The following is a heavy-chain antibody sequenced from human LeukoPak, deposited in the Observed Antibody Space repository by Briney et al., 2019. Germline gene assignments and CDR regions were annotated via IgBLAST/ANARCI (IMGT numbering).Heavy chain of an antibody. CDR1: GFTFSSYA. V-gene: IGHV3-23*01. CDR3: ARLEYYYGYFDY. J-gene: IGHJ4*02. Sequence: GGSLRLSCAASGFTFSSYAMSWVRQAPGKGLEWVSAIRGSGDRTYYADSVKGRFTISRDNSKNTLYLQMNSLRAEDTAVYYCARLEYYYGYFDYWGQGTLVTVSS. CDR2: IRGSGDRT. D-gene: IGHD3-10*01.